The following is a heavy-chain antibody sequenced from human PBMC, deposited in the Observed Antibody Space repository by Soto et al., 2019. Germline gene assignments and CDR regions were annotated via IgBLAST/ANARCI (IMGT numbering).Heavy chain of an antibody. CDR1: GGSIISGDYS. V-gene: IGHV4-30-4*02. Sequence: SETLSLTCTVSGGSIISGDYSWSWIRQPPDKGLEWIGHIYDGGSTYNNPSLSSRVSISVDTSKNQFSLKLSSVTAADTAVYYCASVTRTCISTSCYRYYYGMDVWGQGTTVT. D-gene: IGHD2-2*02. CDR2: IYDGGST. CDR3: ASVTRTCISTSCYRYYYGMDV. J-gene: IGHJ6*02.